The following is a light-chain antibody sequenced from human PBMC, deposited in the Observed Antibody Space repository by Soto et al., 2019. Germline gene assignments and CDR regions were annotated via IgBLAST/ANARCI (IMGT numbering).Light chain of an antibody. CDR2: DVN. V-gene: IGLV2-14*03. J-gene: IGLJ1*01. Sequence: VLTQPSSLSGSPGQAISLSCPGTGNYVGGYTFVSWYQQHPDKVPKLVIFDVNRRPSGVSDRFSGSKSVNAASLTISGLQAEDEADYYCCSYTATTTYVFGTGTKVTVL. CDR1: GNYVGGYTF. CDR3: CSYTATTTYV.